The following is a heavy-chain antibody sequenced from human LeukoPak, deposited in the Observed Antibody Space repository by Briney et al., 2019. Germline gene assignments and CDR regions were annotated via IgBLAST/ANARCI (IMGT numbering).Heavy chain of an antibody. V-gene: IGHV3-30*04. CDR1: GFTFSNYA. CDR2: ISYDGSNK. Sequence: PGGSLRLSCAASGFTFSNYAMHWVRQAPGKGLEWVAVISYDGSNKFYADSGKGRFTISRDNSKNTLHLQMNSLRAEDTAVYYCARSLATSYYYMDVWGKGTTVTVSS. D-gene: IGHD5-12*01. J-gene: IGHJ6*03. CDR3: ARSLATSYYYMDV.